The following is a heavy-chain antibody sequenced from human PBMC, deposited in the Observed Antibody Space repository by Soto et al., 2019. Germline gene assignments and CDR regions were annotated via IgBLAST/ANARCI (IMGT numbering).Heavy chain of an antibody. V-gene: IGHV3-7*01. D-gene: IGHD3-9*01. CDR1: GFTFSSYW. J-gene: IGHJ6*03. Sequence: PGGCLRLSCAASGFTFSSYWMSWVRQAPGKGLEWVANIKQDGSEKYYVDSVKGRFTTSRDNAKSSLYLQMNSLRAEDTAVYYCARDALGYYKHSYDYNMDVWGKGTTVTVSS. CDR2: IKQDGSEK. CDR3: ARDALGYYKHSYDYNMDV.